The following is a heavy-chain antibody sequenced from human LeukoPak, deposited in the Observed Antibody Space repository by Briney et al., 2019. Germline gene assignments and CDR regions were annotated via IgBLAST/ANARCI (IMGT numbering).Heavy chain of an antibody. CDR2: ISYSGST. D-gene: IGHD3-10*01. CDR1: GGSISPYF. CDR3: ARDDYRGVTNFAP. J-gene: IGHJ5*02. Sequence: PSETLSLTCTVSGGSISPYFWSWIRQPPGKGLEWIGYISYSGSTNYNPSLKSRVTISVDTSKNQFSLQLSSVTAADTAVYYCARDDYRGVTNFAPCGQGTLVTVSS. V-gene: IGHV4-59*01.